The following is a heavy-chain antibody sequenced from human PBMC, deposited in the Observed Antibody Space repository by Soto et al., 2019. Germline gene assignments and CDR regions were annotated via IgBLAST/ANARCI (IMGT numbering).Heavy chain of an antibody. CDR2: IYYSGDT. V-gene: IGHV4-39*01. J-gene: IGHJ6*02. CDR3: ARNQPQRYCSGGTCRPAYGMDV. CDR1: GGSISSDRFY. Sequence: SETLSLTCTVSGGSISSDRFYWAWIRPPPGKGLEWIGIIYYSGDTYYNPSLAGRLTMSVDTSNQFSLTLRSVTAADTALYYCARNQPQRYCSGGTCRPAYGMDVWGQGTTVTVSS. D-gene: IGHD2-15*01.